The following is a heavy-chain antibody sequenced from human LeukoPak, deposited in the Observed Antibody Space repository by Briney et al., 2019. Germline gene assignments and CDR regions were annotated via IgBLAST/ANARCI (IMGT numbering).Heavy chain of an antibody. Sequence: ASVKVSCKASGYTFTGYYMHWVRQAPGKGLEWMGGFDPEDGETIYAQKFQGRVTMTEDTSTDTAYMELSSLRSEDTAVYYCATVQSPPGFPLWGQGTMVTVSS. CDR2: FDPEDGET. CDR3: ATVQSPPGFPL. D-gene: IGHD3-9*01. CDR1: GYTFTGYY. J-gene: IGHJ3*01. V-gene: IGHV1-24*01.